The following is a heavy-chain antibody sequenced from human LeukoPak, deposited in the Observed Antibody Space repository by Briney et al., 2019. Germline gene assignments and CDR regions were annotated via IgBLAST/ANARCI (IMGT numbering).Heavy chain of an antibody. V-gene: IGHV4-4*09. Sequence: SETLSLTCTVSGGSISSYYWSWIRQPPGQGLEWIAYIHIGGYTNYNPSLKSRVTISVDTSKNQFSLKVSSVTAADTAVYYCAKRQGPKSGSYDYFDPWGQGTLVTVSS. CDR1: GGSISSYY. D-gene: IGHD1-26*01. CDR2: IHIGGYT. J-gene: IGHJ5*02. CDR3: AKRQGPKSGSYDYFDP.